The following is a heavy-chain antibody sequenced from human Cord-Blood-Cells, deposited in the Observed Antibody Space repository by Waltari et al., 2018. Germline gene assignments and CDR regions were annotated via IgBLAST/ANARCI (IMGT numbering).Heavy chain of an antibody. CDR2: INHSGST. V-gene: IGHV4-34*01. CDR1: GGSFSGYY. D-gene: IGHD3-3*01. CDR3: ARGQGEGDFWSGYFDY. J-gene: IGHJ4*02. Sequence: VQPQQWGAGLLKPSETLSLTCAVYGGSFSGYYRSWLRQPPGKGLEWIGEINHSGSTNYNPSLKSRVTISVDTSKNQFSLKLSSVTAADTAVYYCARGQGEGDFWSGYFDYWGQGTLVTVSS.